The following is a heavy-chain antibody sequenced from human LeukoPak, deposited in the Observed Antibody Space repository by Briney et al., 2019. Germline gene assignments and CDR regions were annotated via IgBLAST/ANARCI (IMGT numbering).Heavy chain of an antibody. V-gene: IGHV4-59*01. D-gene: IGHD3-10*01. CDR2: IYNSGGST. CDR3: VRDRELTY. Sequence: PSETLSLTCTVSGGSISSYYWSWIRQPPGKGLGWIGYIYNSGGSTIYNPSLKSRVTISVDTSKNQFSLRLSSVTAADTAVYFCVRDRELTYWGQGTLVTVSS. J-gene: IGHJ4*02. CDR1: GGSISSYY.